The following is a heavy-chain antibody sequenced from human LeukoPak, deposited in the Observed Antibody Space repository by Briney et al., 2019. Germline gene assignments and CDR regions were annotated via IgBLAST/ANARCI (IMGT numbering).Heavy chain of an antibody. CDR1: GGSINSADSY. D-gene: IGHD1-1*01. CDR3: ARQATKVYFDY. J-gene: IGHJ4*02. V-gene: IGHV4-30-4*08. CDR2: IFYTGST. Sequence: SETLSLTCTVSGGSINSADSYWSWIRQHSGKGLEWIGYIFYTGSTYYNPSLKSRVTISVDTSKNQFSLKLSSVTAADTAVYYCARQATKVYFDYWGQGTLVTVSS.